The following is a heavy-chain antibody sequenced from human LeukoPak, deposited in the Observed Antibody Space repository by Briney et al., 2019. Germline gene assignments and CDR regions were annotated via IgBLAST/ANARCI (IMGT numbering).Heavy chain of an antibody. Sequence: PGGSLRLSCAVSGFSFSSYWMTWVRQAPGKGLEWVANIKQDGSEKYYVDSMKGRFTISRDNAKNSLYLQMNSLRAEDTAVYYCARDDAGAFDIWGQGTMVTVSS. J-gene: IGHJ3*02. CDR2: IKQDGSEK. CDR1: GFSFSSYW. CDR3: ARDDAGAFDI. V-gene: IGHV3-7*01.